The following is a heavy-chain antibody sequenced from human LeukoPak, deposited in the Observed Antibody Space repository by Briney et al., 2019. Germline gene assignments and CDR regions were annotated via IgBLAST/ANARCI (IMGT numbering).Heavy chain of an antibody. Sequence: PGGSLRLSCAASGFTFSSSEMNWVRQAPGKGLEWVSYISSSGTAKYYADSVKGRFTISRDNSKDTLYLQMNSLRADDTAVYYCAKAYSSGWYYFDYWGQGTLVTVSS. CDR3: AKAYSSGWYYFDY. V-gene: IGHV3-48*03. CDR1: GFTFSSSE. CDR2: ISSSGTAK. J-gene: IGHJ4*02. D-gene: IGHD6-19*01.